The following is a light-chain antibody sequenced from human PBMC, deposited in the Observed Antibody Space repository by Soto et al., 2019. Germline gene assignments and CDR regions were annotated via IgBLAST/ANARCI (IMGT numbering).Light chain of an antibody. CDR2: GAS. V-gene: IGKV3D-15*01. CDR1: QSISDT. J-gene: IGKJ1*01. Sequence: EIVMTQSPATLSVSPGGRATLSCRASQSISDTLAWYQQKPGQAPRLLIHGASTRATGIPDRFTGSGSGTEFILTITSLQSEDSAVYYCQEYNTWPWTFGQGTKVDIK. CDR3: QEYNTWPWT.